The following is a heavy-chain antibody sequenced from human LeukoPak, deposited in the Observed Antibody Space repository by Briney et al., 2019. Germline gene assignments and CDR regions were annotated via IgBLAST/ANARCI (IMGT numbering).Heavy chain of an antibody. Sequence: SETLSLTCAVYGGSFSGYYWSWIRQPPGKGLEWIGEINHSGSTNYNPSLKSRVSISLDTSKNQFSLKLTSVTAADTAVYYCARVYMDVWGKGTTVTVSS. CDR2: INHSGST. CDR3: ARVYMDV. V-gene: IGHV4-34*01. CDR1: GGSFSGYY. J-gene: IGHJ6*03.